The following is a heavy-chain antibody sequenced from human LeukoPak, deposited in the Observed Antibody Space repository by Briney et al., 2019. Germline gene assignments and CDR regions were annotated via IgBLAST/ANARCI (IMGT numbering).Heavy chain of an antibody. CDR1: GYTFTSYP. V-gene: IGHV1-18*01. CDR3: AKDRWRDGSSSFDN. D-gene: IGHD6-6*01. CDR2: ISTYNGNT. J-gene: IGHJ4*02. Sequence: ASVKVSCKASGYTFTSYPLNWVRQAPGQGLEWMGWISTYNGNTNYAEKLQGRVTMTTDTSTSTAYMELRTLRSDDTAVYYCAKDRWRDGSSSFDNWGQGTLVTVSS.